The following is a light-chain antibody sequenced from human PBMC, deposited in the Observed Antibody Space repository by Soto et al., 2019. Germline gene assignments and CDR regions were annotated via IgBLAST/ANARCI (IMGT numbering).Light chain of an antibody. Sequence: QSALTQPASVSGSPGQSITISCTGTSSDVGGYNYVSWYQQHPGEAPKLMIYDVSYRPSGISNRFSGSKSGNTASLTISGLQAEDEADYYCRSYTGSSTRFGGGTKLTVL. CDR1: SSDVGGYNY. CDR2: DVS. V-gene: IGLV2-14*01. J-gene: IGLJ2*01. CDR3: RSYTGSSTR.